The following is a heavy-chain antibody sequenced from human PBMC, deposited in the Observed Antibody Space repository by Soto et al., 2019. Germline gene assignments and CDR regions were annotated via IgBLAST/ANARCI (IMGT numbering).Heavy chain of an antibody. CDR3: ARKKLHFDY. V-gene: IGHV1-18*04. J-gene: IGHJ4*02. Sequence: QVQLVQSGAEVKKPGASVKVSCKASGYTFTTYGITWVRQAPGQGLEWMGWISAYNSNTNYAQKFQGRVTMTTDTSTSTDYMELRSLRSDDTAVYYCARKKLHFDYGGQGTLVSVSS. CDR1: GYTFTTYG. CDR2: ISAYNSNT. D-gene: IGHD2-15*01.